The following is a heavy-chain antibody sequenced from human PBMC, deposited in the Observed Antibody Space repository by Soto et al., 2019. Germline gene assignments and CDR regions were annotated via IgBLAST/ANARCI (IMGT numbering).Heavy chain of an antibody. Sequence: QLQLQESGSGLVKPSQTLSLTCAVSGGSISSGGYSWSWIRQPPGKGLEWIGYIYHRGSTYYNPSLKSRVTISVDRTKNQFSLKLSTVTAEAKAVYSCARAIGDYYFDDWGQGTLVTVTS. J-gene: IGHJ4*02. CDR1: GGSISSGGYS. CDR2: IYHRGST. V-gene: IGHV4-30-2*01. D-gene: IGHD2-21*02. CDR3: ARAIGDYYFDD.